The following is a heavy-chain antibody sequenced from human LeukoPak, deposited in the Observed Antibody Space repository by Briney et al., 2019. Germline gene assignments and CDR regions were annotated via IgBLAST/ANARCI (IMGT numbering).Heavy chain of an antibody. CDR1: GFLVSTNY. CDR3: ARGHSCGTPASFDY. CDR2: MYRGGAI. D-gene: IGHD6-19*01. V-gene: IGHV3-53*01. J-gene: IGHJ4*02. Sequence: PGGSLRLSCAASGFLVSTNYMSWVRQAPGKGLEWVSDMYRGGAIHYADSVKDRFTISRDNSTNTLYLQMNSLRAEDNAMYFCARGHSCGTPASFDYWGKGTLVIVSS.